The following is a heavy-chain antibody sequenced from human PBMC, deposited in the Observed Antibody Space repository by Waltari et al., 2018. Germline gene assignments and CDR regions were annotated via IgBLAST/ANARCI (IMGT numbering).Heavy chain of an antibody. V-gene: IGHV5-51*01. CDR3: ARLAMYSTSFDAFDI. Sequence: EVQLVQSGAEVKKPGESLKISCQGSGYSFTSYWIGWVRQMPGKGLEWMGIIYPGDSDTRYSPSFQGQVTISADKSISTAYLQWSSLRASDTAMCYCARLAMYSTSFDAFDIWGQGTMVTVSS. CDR1: GYSFTSYW. D-gene: IGHD6-6*01. J-gene: IGHJ3*02. CDR2: IYPGDSDT.